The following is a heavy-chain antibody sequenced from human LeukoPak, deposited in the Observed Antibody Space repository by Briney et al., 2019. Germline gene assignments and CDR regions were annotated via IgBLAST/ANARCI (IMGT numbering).Heavy chain of an antibody. CDR2: IWYDGSNK. D-gene: IGHD2-2*01. CDR3: ARDRGNIVVVPAASNWFDP. V-gene: IGHV3-33*01. Sequence: GGSLRLSCAASGFTFSSYGMHWVRQAPGKGLESVAVIWYDGSNKYYADSVKGRFTISRDNSKNTLYLQMNSLRAEDTAVYYCARDRGNIVVVPAASNWFDPWGQRTLVTVSS. J-gene: IGHJ5*02. CDR1: GFTFSSYG.